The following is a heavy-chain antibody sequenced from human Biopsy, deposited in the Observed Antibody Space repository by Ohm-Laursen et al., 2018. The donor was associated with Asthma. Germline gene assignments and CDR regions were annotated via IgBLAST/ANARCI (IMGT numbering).Heavy chain of an antibody. J-gene: IGHJ6*02. CDR2: LIPVLGTP. D-gene: IGHD5-12*01. V-gene: IGHV1-69*13. CDR1: GDSFSNYA. Sequence: VKVSRKASGDSFSNYAISWVRQAPGQGLEWMGGLIPVLGTPDHAQMFEGRVTITADESTSTAYMELSSLSSEDTAVYYCARGYSGSDRIVYYYSGLEVWGQGTTVTVSS. CDR3: ARGYSGSDRIVYYYSGLEV.